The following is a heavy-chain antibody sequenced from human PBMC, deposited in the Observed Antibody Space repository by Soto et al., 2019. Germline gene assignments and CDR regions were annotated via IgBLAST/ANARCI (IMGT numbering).Heavy chain of an antibody. CDR2: IDPSDSYT. CDR1: GYSFTSYW. D-gene: IGHD2-2*01. Sequence: PGEPMKISCKGSGYSFTSYWISWVRQMPGKGLEWMGRIDPSDSYTNYSPSFQGHVTISADKSISTAYLQWSSLKASDTAMYYCARGVVPAARRLGWFDPWGQGTLVTVSS. CDR3: ARGVVPAARRLGWFDP. J-gene: IGHJ5*02. V-gene: IGHV5-10-1*01.